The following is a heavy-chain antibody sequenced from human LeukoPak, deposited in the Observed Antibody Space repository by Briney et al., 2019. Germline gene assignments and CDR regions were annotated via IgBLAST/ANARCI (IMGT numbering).Heavy chain of an antibody. CDR1: GGSFSGYY. CDR3: ARGYGQQLVLGADYYFDY. Sequence: PSETLSLTCAVYGGSFSGYYWSWIRQPPGKGLEWIGEINHSGSTNYNPSLKSRVTISVDTSKNQFSLKLSSVTAADTAVYYCARGYGQQLVLGADYYFDYWGQGTLVTVSS. CDR2: INHSGST. V-gene: IGHV4-34*01. J-gene: IGHJ4*02. D-gene: IGHD6-13*01.